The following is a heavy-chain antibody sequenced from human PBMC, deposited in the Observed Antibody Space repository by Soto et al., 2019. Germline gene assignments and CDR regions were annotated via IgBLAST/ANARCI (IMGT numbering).Heavy chain of an antibody. Sequence: QVPLVQSGAEMKRPGASVKVSCKASGYTFTDTFIHWVRQAPGQRPEWLGWINPNLGNTHYSRKFQGRVTLTRDTAGTTGYMELGGLESDGSGFFFCARTLPTSGLGFDYWGQGTLVTVSS. J-gene: IGHJ4*02. V-gene: IGHV1-2*02. D-gene: IGHD5-12*01. CDR1: GYTFTDTF. CDR3: ARTLPTSGLGFDY. CDR2: INPNLGNT.